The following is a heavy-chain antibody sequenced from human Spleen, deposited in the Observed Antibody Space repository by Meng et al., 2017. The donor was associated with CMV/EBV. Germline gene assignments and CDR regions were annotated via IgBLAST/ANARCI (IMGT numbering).Heavy chain of an antibody. CDR2: ISSSGSTI. CDR3: ARVSGDPLGYFDY. CDR1: GFTFSDYY. Sequence: GESLKISCAASGFTFSDYYMSWIRQAPGKGLEWVSYISSSGSTIYYADSVKGRFTISRDNAKNSLYLQMNSLRAEDTAVYYCARVSGDPLGYFDYWGQGTLVTVSS. D-gene: IGHD2-21*02. V-gene: IGHV3-11*04. J-gene: IGHJ4*02.